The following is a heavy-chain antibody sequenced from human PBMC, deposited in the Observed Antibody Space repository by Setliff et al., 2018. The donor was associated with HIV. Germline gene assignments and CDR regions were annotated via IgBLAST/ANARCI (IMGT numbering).Heavy chain of an antibody. J-gene: IGHJ6*03. CDR2: ISPNRGAT. Sequence: AASVKVSCKASGYTFSDYYIHWVRQAPGQGLEWMGWISPNRGATNFAQKFLGRVTMTRETSISTAYMELSRLRSDDTAVYYCARDPFLRDYYYYMDVWGKGTTVTVSS. CDR3: ARDPFLRDYYYYMDV. CDR1: GYTFSDYY. V-gene: IGHV1-2*02.